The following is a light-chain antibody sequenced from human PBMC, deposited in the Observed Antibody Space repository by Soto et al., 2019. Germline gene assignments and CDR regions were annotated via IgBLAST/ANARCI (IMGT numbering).Light chain of an antibody. J-gene: IGKJ1*01. Sequence: EIVMTQSPATLSVSPGERATLSCRASQSVSSNLAWYQQKPGQAPTLLIYDASTRATGIPARFSGSGSGTEFTLTISSLQSEDFAVYYCHQYNNWPERTFGQGTKVEIK. CDR1: QSVSSN. CDR3: HQYNNWPERT. V-gene: IGKV3-15*01. CDR2: DAS.